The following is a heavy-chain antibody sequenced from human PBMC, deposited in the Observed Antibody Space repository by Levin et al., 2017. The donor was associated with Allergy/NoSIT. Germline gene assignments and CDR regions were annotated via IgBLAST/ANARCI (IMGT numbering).Heavy chain of an antibody. Sequence: SQTLSLTCTVSGGSISSYYWNWIRQPAGKGLEWIGRIYTSGNTNYNPSLKSRVTMSVDTSNNKFSLKLSSVTAADTAVYYCAREFSNARYLDYWGQGTLVTVSS. V-gene: IGHV4-4*07. D-gene: IGHD3-3*02. CDR1: GGSISSYY. J-gene: IGHJ4*02. CDR3: AREFSNARYLDY. CDR2: IYTSGNT.